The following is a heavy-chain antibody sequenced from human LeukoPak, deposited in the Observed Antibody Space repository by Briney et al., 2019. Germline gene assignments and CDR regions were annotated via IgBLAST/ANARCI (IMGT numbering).Heavy chain of an antibody. CDR1: GFTFSSYA. J-gene: IGHJ4*02. CDR3: AKDPHTGYSFAY. D-gene: IGHD5-18*01. Sequence: PGGSLRLSCVFSGFTFSSYAMSWVRQAPGKGLEWVSSLSGSGGSTYYADSVKGRFTISRDNSKNTLYLQMNSLRVEDTAVYYCAKDPHTGYSFAYGGQGTLVTVSS. V-gene: IGHV3-23*01. CDR2: LSGSGGST.